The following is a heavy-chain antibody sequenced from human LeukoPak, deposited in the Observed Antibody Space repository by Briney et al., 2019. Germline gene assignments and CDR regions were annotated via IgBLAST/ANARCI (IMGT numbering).Heavy chain of an antibody. J-gene: IGHJ4*02. D-gene: IGHD3-10*01. Sequence: AGGSLRLSCVASGFTFSSYAMSWVRQAPGKGLEWVSAISGSGGSTYYADSVKGRFTISRDNSKNTLYLQMNSLRAEDTAVYYCAKDGMVRGIFDYWGQGTLVTVSS. V-gene: IGHV3-23*01. CDR2: ISGSGGST. CDR3: AKDGMVRGIFDY. CDR1: GFTFSSYA.